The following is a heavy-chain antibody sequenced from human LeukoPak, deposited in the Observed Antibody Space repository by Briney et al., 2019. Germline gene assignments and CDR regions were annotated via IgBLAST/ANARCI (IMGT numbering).Heavy chain of an antibody. CDR2: IKSKTDGGTT. CDR1: GFTFSNAW. Sequence: PGGSLGLSCAASGFTFSNAWKSWVRQAPGKGLEWVGRIKSKTDGGTTDYAAPVKGRFTISRDDSKNTLYLQMNSLKTEDTAVYYCTTDSPSYSSGWYGFDYWGQGTLVTVSS. V-gene: IGHV3-15*01. D-gene: IGHD6-19*01. CDR3: TTDSPSYSSGWYGFDY. J-gene: IGHJ4*02.